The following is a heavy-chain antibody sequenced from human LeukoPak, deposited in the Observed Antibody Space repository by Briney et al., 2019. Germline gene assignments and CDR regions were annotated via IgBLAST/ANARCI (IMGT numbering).Heavy chain of an antibody. CDR3: ARVIAMAGGDLDY. J-gene: IGHJ4*02. Sequence: PGGSLRLSCAASGFTFSSYWMHWVRHAPGKGLVWVSRINSDGSSTSYADSVNGRFTISIDNAKNTLYLQMNRLRAEDTAVYYCARVIAMAGGDLDYWGQGTLVTVSS. CDR1: GFTFSSYW. CDR2: INSDGSST. D-gene: IGHD6-19*01. V-gene: IGHV3-74*01.